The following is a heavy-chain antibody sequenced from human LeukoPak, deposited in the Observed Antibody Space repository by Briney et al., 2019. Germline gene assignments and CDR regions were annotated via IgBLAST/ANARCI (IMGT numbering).Heavy chain of an antibody. J-gene: IGHJ3*02. CDR1: GYSFTSYW. CDR2: IYPGDSDT. Sequence: GESLKISCKGSGYSFTSYWIGWVRQMPEKGLEWMGIIYPGDSDTRYSPSFQGQVTISADKSISTAYLQWSSLKASDTAMYYCARHRRVVVVAATRLDAFDIWGQGTMVTVSS. V-gene: IGHV5-51*01. CDR3: ARHRRVVVVAATRLDAFDI. D-gene: IGHD2-15*01.